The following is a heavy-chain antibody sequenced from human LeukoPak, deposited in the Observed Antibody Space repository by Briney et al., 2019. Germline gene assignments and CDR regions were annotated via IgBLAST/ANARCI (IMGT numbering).Heavy chain of an antibody. V-gene: IGHV4-34*01. Sequence: SETLSLTCAVYGGSFSGYYWSWIRQPPGKGLEWIGEINHSGSTNYNPSLKSRVTISVDTSKNQFSLKLSSVTAADTAAYYCARWMEWASHYYYGMDVWGQGTTVTVSS. CDR1: GGSFSGYY. J-gene: IGHJ6*02. CDR2: INHSGST. D-gene: IGHD3-3*01. CDR3: ARWMEWASHYYYGMDV.